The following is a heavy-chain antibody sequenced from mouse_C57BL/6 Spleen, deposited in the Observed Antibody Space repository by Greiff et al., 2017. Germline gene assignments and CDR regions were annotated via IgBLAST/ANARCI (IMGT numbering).Heavy chain of an antibody. CDR1: GYTFTDYY. J-gene: IGHJ4*01. CDR2: LYPGSGNT. V-gene: IGHV1-76*01. Sequence: QVQLQQSGAELVRPGASVKLSCKASGYTFTDYYINWVKQRPGQGLEWIARLYPGSGNTYYNEKFKGKATLTAETSYSTAYMQLSRLTSEDSAVYFCARWRSDYYARDYWGQGTSVTVSS. CDR3: ARWRSDYYARDY.